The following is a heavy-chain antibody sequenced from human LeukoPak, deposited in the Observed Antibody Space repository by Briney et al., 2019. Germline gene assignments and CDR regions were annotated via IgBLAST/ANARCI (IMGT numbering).Heavy chain of an antibody. D-gene: IGHD3-9*01. V-gene: IGHV3-23*01. J-gene: IGHJ4*02. Sequence: GGSLRLSCAASGFAFSTYAMSWVRQAPGKGLEWVSALSGNGYKTYYADSVKGRFTVSRDNSKNTLYLQMNSLRAEDTAVYYCARDQAIFDYWGQGTLVTVSS. CDR3: ARDQAIFDY. CDR2: LSGNGYKT. CDR1: GFAFSTYA.